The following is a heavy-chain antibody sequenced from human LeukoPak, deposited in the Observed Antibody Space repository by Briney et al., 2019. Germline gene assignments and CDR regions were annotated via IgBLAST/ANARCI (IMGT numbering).Heavy chain of an antibody. Sequence: PGGSLRLSCAASGFTFSSYEMNWVRQAPGKGLEWVSYISRSGSTIYYADSVKGRFIISRDNAKNSLYLQMNSLRAKDTAVYYCARADWTSWGQGTLVIVSS. CDR2: ISRSGSTI. CDR1: GFTFSSYE. V-gene: IGHV3-48*03. J-gene: IGHJ4*02. CDR3: ARADWTS. D-gene: IGHD1-1*01.